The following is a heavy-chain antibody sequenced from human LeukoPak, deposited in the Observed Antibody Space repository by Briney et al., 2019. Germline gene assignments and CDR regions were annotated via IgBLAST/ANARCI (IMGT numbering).Heavy chain of an antibody. Sequence: ASVKVSCKTSGYTFISYNIHWVRQAPGQGLDWMGRINPNSGGTISAQKFQGRVSMTRETSISTAFMELNRLNSDDTAVYYCARAPKGGSYFGYWGQGTLVTVSS. CDR3: ARAPKGGSYFGY. V-gene: IGHV1-2*06. CDR1: GYTFISYN. J-gene: IGHJ4*02. CDR2: INPNSGGT. D-gene: IGHD3-16*01.